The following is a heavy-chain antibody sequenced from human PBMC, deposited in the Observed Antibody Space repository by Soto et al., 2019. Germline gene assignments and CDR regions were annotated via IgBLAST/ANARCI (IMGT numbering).Heavy chain of an antibody. D-gene: IGHD2-15*01. Sequence: QVQLVQSGAEVKKPGASVKVSCKASGYTFTSYAMHWVRQAPGQRLEWMGWINAGNGNTKYSQKCQGRVTITRDTYASTAYMELSSLRSEDTAVYYCARGGYCSGGSCYSNADYLGQGTLVTVSS. CDR1: GYTFTSYA. V-gene: IGHV1-3*01. CDR2: INAGNGNT. J-gene: IGHJ4*02. CDR3: ARGGYCSGGSCYSNADY.